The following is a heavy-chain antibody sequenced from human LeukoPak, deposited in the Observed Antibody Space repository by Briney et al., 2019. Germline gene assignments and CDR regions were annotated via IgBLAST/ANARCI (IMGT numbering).Heavy chain of an antibody. CDR2: IYSGGST. V-gene: IGHV3-66*01. CDR3: ARDGTYSGSYQGYFDY. CDR1: GFTVSSNY. Sequence: GGSLRLSCAASGFTVSSNYMSWVRQAPGKGLEWVSVIYSGGSTYYADSVKGRFTISRDNSKNTLYLQMNSLRAEDTAVYYCARDGTYSGSYQGYFDYWGQGTLVTVSS. J-gene: IGHJ4*02. D-gene: IGHD1-26*01.